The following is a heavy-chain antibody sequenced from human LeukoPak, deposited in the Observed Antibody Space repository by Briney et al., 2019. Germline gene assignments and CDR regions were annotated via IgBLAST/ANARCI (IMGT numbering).Heavy chain of an antibody. CDR1: GGSISNSDSY. CDR3: ARRYCGGDCYSAYFDY. D-gene: IGHD2-21*02. CDR2: IYSSGSA. Sequence: PSETLSLTCTVSGGSISNSDSYWGWIRQPPGKGLEWIGNIYSSGSAYYNPSLKSRVTISVDTSKNQFSLKLSSVTAADTAVYYCARRYCGGDCYSAYFDYWGQGTLVTVSS. V-gene: IGHV4-39*01. J-gene: IGHJ4*02.